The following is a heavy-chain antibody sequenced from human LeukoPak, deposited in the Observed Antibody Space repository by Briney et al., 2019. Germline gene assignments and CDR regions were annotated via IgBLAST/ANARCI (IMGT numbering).Heavy chain of an antibody. CDR1: GGSISSYY. J-gene: IGHJ4*02. D-gene: IGHD1-26*01. CDR2: IYTSGST. CDR3: ARCFFSCSGSYYFDY. V-gene: IGHV4-4*07. Sequence: SETLSLTCTVSGGSISSYYWSWIRQPAGKGLEWIGRIYTSGSTNYNPSLKSRVTMSVDTSKNQFSLKLSSVTAADTAVYYCARCFFSCSGSYYFDYWGQGTLVTVSS.